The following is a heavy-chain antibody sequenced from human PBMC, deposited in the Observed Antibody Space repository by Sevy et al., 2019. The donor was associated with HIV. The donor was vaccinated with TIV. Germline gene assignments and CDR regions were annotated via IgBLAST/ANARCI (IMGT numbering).Heavy chain of an antibody. V-gene: IGHV3-9*01. CDR2: ISWNSGGI. CDR3: VEDKESRVIIPAAMAFYGMDV. J-gene: IGHJ6*02. Sequence: GGSLRLSCAASGFTFDDYGMHWIRQTPGKGLEWVSSISWNSGGIAYAASVKGRFTISRDNAKNSLYLQMSSLRAEDTALYYCVEDKESRVIIPAAMAFYGMDVWGQGTTVTVSS. D-gene: IGHD2-2*01. CDR1: GFTFDDYG.